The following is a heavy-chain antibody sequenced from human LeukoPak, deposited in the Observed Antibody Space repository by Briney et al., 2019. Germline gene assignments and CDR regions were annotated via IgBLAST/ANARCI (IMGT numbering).Heavy chain of an antibody. CDR3: TRWDYGDYEDYFDY. J-gene: IGHJ4*02. CDR2: IKQDGSEK. D-gene: IGHD4-17*01. V-gene: IGHV3-7*03. CDR1: GFTFSSYW. Sequence: GGSLRLSCAASGFTFSSYWMSWVRQAPGKGLEWVANIKQDGSEKYYVDSVKGRFTISRDNAKNSLYLQMNSLRAEDTAVYYCTRWDYGDYEDYFDYWGQGTLVTVSS.